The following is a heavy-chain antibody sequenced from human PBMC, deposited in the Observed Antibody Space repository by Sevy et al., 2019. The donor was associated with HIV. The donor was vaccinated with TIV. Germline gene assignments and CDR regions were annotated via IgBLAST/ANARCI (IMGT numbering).Heavy chain of an antibody. CDR3: ARDMNTTVRGGGRYYYGMDV. D-gene: IGHD3-10*01. V-gene: IGHV4-59*01. Sequence: SETLSLTCTVSGDSIKSYYWSWIRQPPGKGLEWIGYIYYSGSTNYNPSLKSRVTISVDTSKNQFSLKLTSVTAADTAVYYCARDMNTTVRGGGRYYYGMDVWGQGTTVTVSS. CDR1: GDSIKSYY. CDR2: IYYSGST. J-gene: IGHJ6*02.